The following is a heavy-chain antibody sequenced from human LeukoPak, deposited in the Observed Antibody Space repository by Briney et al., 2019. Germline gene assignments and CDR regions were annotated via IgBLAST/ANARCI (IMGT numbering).Heavy chain of an antibody. CDR3: ARHKDYYYSYMDV. CDR1: GGSISSYY. V-gene: IGHV4-39*01. Sequence: SETLSLTCTVSGGSISSYYWGWIRQPPGKGLEWIGTIYYSGSTYYNPSLTSRVTISVDTSKNQFSLKLSSVTAADTAVYYCARHKDYYYSYMDVWGKGTTVTISS. CDR2: IYYSGST. J-gene: IGHJ6*03.